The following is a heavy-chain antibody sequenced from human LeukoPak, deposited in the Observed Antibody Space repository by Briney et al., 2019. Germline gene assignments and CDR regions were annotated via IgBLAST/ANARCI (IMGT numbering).Heavy chain of an antibody. J-gene: IGHJ4*02. Sequence: GGSLRLSCAASGYTFTGYYMHWVRQAPGQGLERMGWINPNSGGTNYAQKFQGRVTMTRDTSISTAYMELSRLRSDDTAVYYCARGDYYDSSGPNLDYWGQGTLVTVSS. CDR3: ARGDYYDSSGPNLDY. V-gene: IGHV1-2*02. D-gene: IGHD3-22*01. CDR1: GYTFTGYY. CDR2: INPNSGGT.